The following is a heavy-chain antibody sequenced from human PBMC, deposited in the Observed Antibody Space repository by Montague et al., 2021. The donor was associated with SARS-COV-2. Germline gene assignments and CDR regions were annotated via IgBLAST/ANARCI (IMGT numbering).Heavy chain of an antibody. CDR3: ARDYTNFDAFDI. J-gene: IGHJ3*02. CDR1: GFNFISYD. D-gene: IGHD2-8*01. CDR2: ISSSSTYI. V-gene: IGHV3-21*01. Sequence: SLRLSCAASGFNFISYDMNWVCQAPGKGLEWVSSISSSSTYIHYADSVKGRVTISRDNAKNLVFLQMNSLRAEDTAVYYCARDYTNFDAFDIWGQGTTVTVSA.